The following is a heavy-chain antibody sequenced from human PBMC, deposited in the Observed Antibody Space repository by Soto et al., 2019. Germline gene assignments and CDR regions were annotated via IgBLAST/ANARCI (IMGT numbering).Heavy chain of an antibody. D-gene: IGHD1-1*01. J-gene: IGHJ4*02. CDR2: ISGNGNSK. CDR1: GFTFSSFS. Sequence: GGSLRLSCEASGFTFSSFSINWVRQAPGKGLEWVSYISGNGNSKQYANSVKGRFTISRDNSKNTLYLQMSSLRAEDTAVYYCAKSVYNWNDGFFDYWGQGTLVTVSS. V-gene: IGHV3-48*01. CDR3: AKSVYNWNDGFFDY.